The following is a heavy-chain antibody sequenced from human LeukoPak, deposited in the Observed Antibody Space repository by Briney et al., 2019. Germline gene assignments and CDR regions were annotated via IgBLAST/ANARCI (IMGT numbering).Heavy chain of an antibody. CDR3: ARAPGRQGHYMDV. V-gene: IGHV1-46*01. CDR2: INPSGGST. J-gene: IGHJ6*03. Sequence: ASVKVSCKASGYTFTSYYMHWVRQAPGQGLEWMGIINPSGGSTSYAQKFQGRVTMTRDTSTSTVYMERSSLRSEDTAVYYCARAPGRQGHYMDVWGKGTTVTVSS. CDR1: GYTFTSYY.